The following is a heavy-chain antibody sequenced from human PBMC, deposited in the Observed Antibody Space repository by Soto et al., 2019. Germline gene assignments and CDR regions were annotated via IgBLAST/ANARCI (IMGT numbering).Heavy chain of an antibody. V-gene: IGHV1-18*01. Sequence: ASVKVSCKASGYTFTSYGISWVRQAPGQGLEWMGWISAYNGNTNYAQKLQGRVTMTTDTSTSTAYMELRSLRSDDTAVYYCAIELIRYYDSSGHGGVDYWGQGTLVTVSS. CDR3: AIELIRYYDSSGHGGVDY. CDR1: GYTFTSYG. CDR2: ISAYNGNT. D-gene: IGHD3-22*01. J-gene: IGHJ4*02.